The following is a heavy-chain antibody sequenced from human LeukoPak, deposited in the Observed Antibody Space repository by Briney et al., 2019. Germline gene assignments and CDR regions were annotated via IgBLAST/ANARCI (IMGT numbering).Heavy chain of an antibody. CDR2: ISGSGGST. D-gene: IGHD3-3*01. V-gene: IGHV3-23*01. J-gene: IGHJ4*02. Sequence: PGASLRLSCAASGFTFSSYAMSWVRQAPGKGLELVPAISGSGGSTYYADSVKGRFTISRDNSKNTLYLQMNSLRAEDTAVYYCAKEAYYDFWSGYYYFDYWGQGTLVTVSS. CDR1: GFTFSSYA. CDR3: AKEAYYDFWSGYYYFDY.